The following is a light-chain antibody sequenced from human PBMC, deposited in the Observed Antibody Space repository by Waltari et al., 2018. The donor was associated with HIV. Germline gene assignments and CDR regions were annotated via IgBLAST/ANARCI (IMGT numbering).Light chain of an antibody. V-gene: IGLV1-44*01. Sequence: SVLTQPPSASGTPGQRVTISCSGSTPNIGSSSVNWYQQFSRAAPKLLIFADGQRPSGVPDRFSGSKSGTSASLVISGLQSEYEADYYCSTWDDRLNGVVFGGGTRLTVV. CDR2: ADG. CDR3: STWDDRLNGVV. J-gene: IGLJ3*02. CDR1: TPNIGSSS.